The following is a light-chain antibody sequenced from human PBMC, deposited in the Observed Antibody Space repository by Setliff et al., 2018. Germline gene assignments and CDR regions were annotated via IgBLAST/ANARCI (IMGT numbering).Light chain of an antibody. V-gene: IGLV2-8*01. Sequence: QSALTQPPSASGSPGQSVTIPCTGTSSDVGGYNYVSWYQQHPGKAPKLMIYEVTKRPSGVPDRFSGSKSGNTASLTVSGLQVEDEADYYCSSYTGSNNLGVFGTGTKVTVL. CDR3: SSYTGSNNLGV. CDR2: EVT. CDR1: SSDVGGYNY. J-gene: IGLJ1*01.